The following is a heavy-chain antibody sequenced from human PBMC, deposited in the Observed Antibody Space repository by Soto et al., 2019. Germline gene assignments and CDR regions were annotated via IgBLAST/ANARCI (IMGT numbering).Heavy chain of an antibody. D-gene: IGHD3-10*02. CDR2: IYHSGSA. CDR3: ARHVNPWAQGAFDI. V-gene: IGHV4-4*02. J-gene: IGHJ3*02. Sequence: SETLSLTCLVSGQYIKSNFWWAWVRQSPGKELEWIGEIYHSGSAIYTPSLKSRVTMSLDESKNEFSLKLGSVTAADTAVYYCARHVNPWAQGAFDIWGQGTMVTVSS. CDR1: GQYIKSNFW.